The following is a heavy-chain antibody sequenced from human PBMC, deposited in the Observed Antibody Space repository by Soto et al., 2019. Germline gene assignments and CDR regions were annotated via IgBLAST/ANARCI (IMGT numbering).Heavy chain of an antibody. CDR2: ISGSGNNL. V-gene: IGHV3-48*03. CDR3: ARESEEDAFDI. J-gene: IGHJ3*02. CDR1: GFTFSSYE. Sequence: EVQLVESGGGLVQPGGSLRLSCAASGFTFSSYEMNWVHQAPGTGLEWVSYISGSGNNLYYADSVKGRFTISRDNAKNSLYLQMNILRAEDTAVYYCARESEEDAFDIWGQGTMVTVSS.